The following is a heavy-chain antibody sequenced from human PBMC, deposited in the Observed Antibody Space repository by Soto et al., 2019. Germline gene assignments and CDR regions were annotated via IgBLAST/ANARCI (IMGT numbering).Heavy chain of an antibody. D-gene: IGHD2-15*01. Sequence: QVQLVQSGAEVKKPGASVKVSCKASGYTFTSYYMHWVRQAPGQGLEWMGIINPTSSTSYAQKFQGRVTMTRDTSTSTVYMALSSLRSEDTAVYYCARVYCSGGSCYGIDYWGQGTLVTVSS. J-gene: IGHJ4*02. CDR3: ARVYCSGGSCYGIDY. CDR1: GYTFTSYY. V-gene: IGHV1-46*01. CDR2: INPTSST.